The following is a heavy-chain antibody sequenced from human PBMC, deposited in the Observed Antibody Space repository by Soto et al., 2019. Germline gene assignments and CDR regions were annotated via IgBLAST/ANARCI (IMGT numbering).Heavy chain of an antibody. CDR1: GGTFSSYA. V-gene: IGHV1-69*13. CDR3: ARAHYYDSSGYPYYFDY. CDR2: IIPIFGTA. J-gene: IGHJ4*02. D-gene: IGHD3-22*01. Sequence: SVKVSCKASGGTFSSYAISWVRQAPGQGLEWMGGIIPIFGTANYAQKFQGRVTITADESTSTAYMELSSLRSEDTAVYYCARAHYYDSSGYPYYFDYWGQGTLVTVSS.